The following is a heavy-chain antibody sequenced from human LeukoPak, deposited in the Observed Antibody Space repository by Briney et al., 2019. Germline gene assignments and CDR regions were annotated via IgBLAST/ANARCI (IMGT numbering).Heavy chain of an antibody. J-gene: IGHJ4*02. CDR1: GCSITSYY. CDR3: ARHHPVSRSFDY. Sequence: SETLSLTCTVSGCSITSYYWSWIRQPPGKGLEWIGEINHSGSTNYNPSLKSRVTISVDTSKNQFSLKLSSVTAADTAVYYCARHHPVSRSFDYWGQGTLVTVSS. D-gene: IGHD5/OR15-5a*01. CDR2: INHSGST. V-gene: IGHV4-34*01.